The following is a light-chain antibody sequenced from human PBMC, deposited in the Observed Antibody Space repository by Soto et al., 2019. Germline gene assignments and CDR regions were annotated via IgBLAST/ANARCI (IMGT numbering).Light chain of an antibody. J-gene: IGKJ5*01. V-gene: IGKV3-11*01. CDR2: DTS. CDR1: QTIRGL. Sequence: EIVLTQSPATLSLSPGERATLSCRTSQTIRGLLNWYQQRPGQAPRLLIYDTSNRATDIPARFSGSGSGTDFILTISSLDPEDFGVYFCQQRHNWPITSGQGNRLDIK. CDR3: QQRHNWPIT.